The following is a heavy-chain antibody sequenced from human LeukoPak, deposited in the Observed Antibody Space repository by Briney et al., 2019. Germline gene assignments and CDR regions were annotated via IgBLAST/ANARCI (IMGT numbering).Heavy chain of an antibody. J-gene: IGHJ4*02. D-gene: IGHD5-18*01. CDR3: VSPRGFSYGYFDY. Sequence: SETLSLTCTVSGRSISSSSAYWGWIRQPPGKGLEWIGSIYYSKNTYYNPSLKSRVTISADTSKNQFSLTLGSVSATDTAVYYCVSPRGFSYGYFDYWGQGTLVTVSS. V-gene: IGHV4-39*01. CDR2: IYYSKNT. CDR1: GRSISSSSAY.